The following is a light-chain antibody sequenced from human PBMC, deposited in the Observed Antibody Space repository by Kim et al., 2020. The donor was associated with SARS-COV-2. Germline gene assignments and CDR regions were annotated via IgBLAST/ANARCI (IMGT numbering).Light chain of an antibody. CDR2: SAF. Sequence: ASEGATVTITCRASQGIRSNLAWYQQRPGKAPSLLIYSAFTLHSGVPSRFSGSGSGTDFTLTITSLQPEDFATYHCQQHHSFPLTFGGGTKVDIK. CDR3: QQHHSFPLT. V-gene: IGKV1-9*01. J-gene: IGKJ4*01. CDR1: QGIRSN.